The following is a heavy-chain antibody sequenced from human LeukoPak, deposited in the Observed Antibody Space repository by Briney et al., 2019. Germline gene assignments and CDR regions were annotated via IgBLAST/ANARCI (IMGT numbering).Heavy chain of an antibody. CDR2: ISGSGGST. J-gene: IGHJ5*02. Sequence: PGGSLRLSCAASGFTFSSYAMSWVRQAPGKGLEWVSAISGSGGSTYYADSVKGRFTISRDNSKNTLYLQMNSLRAEDTAVYYCAKVFNSGSYYGWFDPWGQGTLVTVSS. D-gene: IGHD1-26*01. V-gene: IGHV3-23*01. CDR3: AKVFNSGSYYGWFDP. CDR1: GFTFSSYA.